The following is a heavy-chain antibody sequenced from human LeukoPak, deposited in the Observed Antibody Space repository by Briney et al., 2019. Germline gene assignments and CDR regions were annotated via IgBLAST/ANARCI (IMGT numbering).Heavy chain of an antibody. D-gene: IGHD5-18*01. CDR2: IYCSGST. Sequence: SQTLSLTCTGPGGPISSGDYYWGSIRQPPGKGLEWLGHIYCSGSTYYNPSLKSRVTISVDTSTNQFSLTLSSVPSPDTAVYYCGRDAGGYSYGYYWGQGTLATVSS. CDR3: GRDAGGYSYGYY. CDR1: GGPISSGDYY. J-gene: IGHJ4*02. V-gene: IGHV4-30-4*08.